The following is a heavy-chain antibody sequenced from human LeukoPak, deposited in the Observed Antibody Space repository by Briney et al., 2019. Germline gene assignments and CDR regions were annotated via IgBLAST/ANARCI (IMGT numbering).Heavy chain of an antibody. J-gene: IGHJ2*01. CDR3: ARKGGSYFYWYFDL. V-gene: IGHV4-34*01. Sequence: SETLSLTCAVYGGSFSGYYWSWIRQPPGKGLEWIGEINHSGSTNYNPSLKSRVTISVDTSKNQFSLKLSSVTAADTAVYYCARKGGSYFYWYFDLWGRGTLVTVSS. CDR2: INHSGST. CDR1: GGSFSGYY. D-gene: IGHD1-26*01.